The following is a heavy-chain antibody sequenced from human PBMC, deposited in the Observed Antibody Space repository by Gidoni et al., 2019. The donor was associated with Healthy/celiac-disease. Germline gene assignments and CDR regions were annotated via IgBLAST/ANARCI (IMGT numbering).Heavy chain of an antibody. Sequence: QVQLVQSGAEVKKPGSSVKVSCKASGGTFSSYAISWVRQAPGQGLEWMGGIIPIFGTANYAQKFQGRVTITADESTSTAYMELSSLRSEDTAVYYCARDQPPRKLVQQLGQDYYYYMDVWGKGTTVTVSS. CDR2: IIPIFGTA. V-gene: IGHV1-69*01. CDR1: GGTFSSYA. D-gene: IGHD6-13*01. CDR3: ARDQPPRKLVQQLGQDYYYYMDV. J-gene: IGHJ6*03.